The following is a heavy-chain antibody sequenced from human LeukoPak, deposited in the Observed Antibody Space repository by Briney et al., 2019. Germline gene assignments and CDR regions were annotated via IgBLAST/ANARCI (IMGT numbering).Heavy chain of an antibody. J-gene: IGHJ4*02. Sequence: GESLKISCKGSGYSFTSYWIGWVRHMPGKGLEWMGIIYPGDSDTRYSPSFQGQVTISADKSISTAYLQWSSLKASDTAMYYSARLDYDSSGYSYYFDYWGQGTLVTVSS. CDR2: IYPGDSDT. CDR3: ARLDYDSSGYSYYFDY. V-gene: IGHV5-51*01. D-gene: IGHD3-22*01. CDR1: GYSFTSYW.